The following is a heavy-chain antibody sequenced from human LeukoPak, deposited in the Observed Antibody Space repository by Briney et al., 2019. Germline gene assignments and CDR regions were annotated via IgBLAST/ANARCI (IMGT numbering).Heavy chain of an antibody. V-gene: IGHV4-4*07. Sequence: SETLSLTCTVSGDSISSYSWNWIRQPAGEGLEWIGHIFNSGSANYNPSLKSRVTMSVDTSKNQSSLNLTSVTAADTAVYYCARGSGCSSSSCHAGEFDYWGQGTLVTVSS. CDR1: GDSISSYS. CDR2: IFNSGSA. J-gene: IGHJ4*02. D-gene: IGHD2-2*01. CDR3: ARGSGCSSSSCHAGEFDY.